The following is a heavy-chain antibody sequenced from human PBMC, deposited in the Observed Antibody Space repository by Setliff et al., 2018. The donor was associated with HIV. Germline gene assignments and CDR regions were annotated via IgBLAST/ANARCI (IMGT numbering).Heavy chain of an antibody. CDR1: GGSISSGSYY. D-gene: IGHD2-15*01. J-gene: IGHJ4*02. CDR3: AKDIQCSGGSCKHFDF. V-gene: IGHV4-61*09. Sequence: SETLSLTCTVSGGSISSGSYYWSWIRQPAGKGLEWTGHIYTSGSTNYNPSLKSRVTISVDTSKNQFSLKLSSVTAADTAVYFCAKDIQCSGGSCKHFDFWGQGTRVTVSS. CDR2: IYTSGST.